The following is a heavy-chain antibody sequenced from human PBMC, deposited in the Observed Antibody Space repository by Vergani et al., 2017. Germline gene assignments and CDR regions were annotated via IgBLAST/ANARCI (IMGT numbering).Heavy chain of an antibody. Sequence: EVQLVESGGGLVQPGGSLRLSCAASGFTFSSYSMNWVRQAPGKGLEWVSYISSSSSTIYYADSVKGRFTISRDNAKNSLYLQMNSLRAEDTAVYYCARDQGEGWAVTTLDYWGQGTLVTVSS. J-gene: IGHJ4*02. CDR1: GFTFSSYS. D-gene: IGHD4-17*01. V-gene: IGHV3-48*01. CDR2: ISSSSSTI. CDR3: ARDQGEGWAVTTLDY.